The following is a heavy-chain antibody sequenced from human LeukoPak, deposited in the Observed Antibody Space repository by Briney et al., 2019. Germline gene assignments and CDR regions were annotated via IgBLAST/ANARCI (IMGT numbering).Heavy chain of an antibody. V-gene: IGHV1-8*02. D-gene: IGHD3-10*01. J-gene: IGHJ3*02. CDR2: MNPSSGNT. CDR1: GYTFTSYG. Sequence: ASVTVSCTASGYTFTSYGISWVRQATGQGLEWMEWMNPSSGNTGYAQKFQGRVTMTRNTPISTAYMELSSLRSEDTAAYYCARTDPAGAFDIWGQGTMVTVSS. CDR3: ARTDPAGAFDI.